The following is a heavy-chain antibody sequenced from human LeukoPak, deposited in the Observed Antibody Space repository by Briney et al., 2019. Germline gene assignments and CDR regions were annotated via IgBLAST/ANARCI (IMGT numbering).Heavy chain of an antibody. CDR2: ITSSSSYT. CDR1: GFTFSSYA. Sequence: GGSLRLSCAASGFTFSSYAMSWVRQAPGKGLEWISYITSSSSYTDYADSVKGRFTISRDNAKSALYLQLNSLRLEDTAVYYCAAGTAADFWGQGTLVTVA. CDR3: AAGTAADF. D-gene: IGHD6-13*01. J-gene: IGHJ4*02. V-gene: IGHV3-21*05.